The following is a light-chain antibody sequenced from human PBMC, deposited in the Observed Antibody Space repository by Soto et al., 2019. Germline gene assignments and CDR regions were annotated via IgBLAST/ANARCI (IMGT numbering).Light chain of an antibody. Sequence: QSALTQPASVSGSPGRSVTISCTGSSSDVGDFNYVSWYQHLPGRAPKLIIYDVTNRPSGISYRFSASKSGRTASLTISGLQAEDEADYYCSSYSSSITHVVFGGGTMLTVL. V-gene: IGLV2-14*03. CDR3: SSYSSSITHVV. CDR1: SSDVGDFNY. CDR2: DVT. J-gene: IGLJ2*01.